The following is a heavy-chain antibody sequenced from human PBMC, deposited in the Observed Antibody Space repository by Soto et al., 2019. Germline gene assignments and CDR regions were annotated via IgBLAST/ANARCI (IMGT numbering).Heavy chain of an antibody. CDR1: GFTFISYA. CDR2: ISGSGGST. J-gene: IGHJ4*02. V-gene: IGHV3-23*01. Sequence: GGSLRLSCAASGFTFISYAMSWVRQATGKGLEWVSAISGSGGSTYYADSVKGRFTISRDNSKNTLYLQMNSLRAEDTAVYYCAKDHPDILTGYIWPLVDYWGQGTLVTVSS. CDR3: AKDHPDILTGYIWPLVDY. D-gene: IGHD3-9*01.